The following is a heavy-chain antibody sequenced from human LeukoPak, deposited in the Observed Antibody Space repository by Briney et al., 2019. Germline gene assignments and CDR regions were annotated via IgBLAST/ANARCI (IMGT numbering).Heavy chain of an antibody. Sequence: GGSLRLSCAASRFTFSSYVMSWVRQAPGKGLEWVSSISGSGDSTFYADSVKGRFTISRDNSKNTLYLQMNSLRVEDTAVHYCAKDTDYGDHTVDYWGQGTLVTVSS. D-gene: IGHD4-17*01. CDR2: ISGSGDST. CDR1: RFTFSSYV. J-gene: IGHJ4*02. V-gene: IGHV3-23*01. CDR3: AKDTDYGDHTVDY.